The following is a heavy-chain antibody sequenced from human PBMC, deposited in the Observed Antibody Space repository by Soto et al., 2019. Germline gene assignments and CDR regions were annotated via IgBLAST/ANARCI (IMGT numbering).Heavy chain of an antibody. CDR1: GGSISSGGYY. J-gene: IGHJ4*02. CDR3: ATDMGMYYYDSSGAFDY. D-gene: IGHD3-22*01. CDR2: IYYSGST. V-gene: IGHV4-31*03. Sequence: PSETLSLTCTVSGGSISSGGYYWSWIRQHPGKGLEWIGYIYYSGSTYYNPSLKSRVTISVDTSKNQFSLKLSYVTAADTAVYNCATDMGMYYYDSSGAFDYWGQVPLVTVSP.